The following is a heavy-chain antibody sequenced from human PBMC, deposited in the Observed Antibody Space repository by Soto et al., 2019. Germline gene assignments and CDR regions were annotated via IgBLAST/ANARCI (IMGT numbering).Heavy chain of an antibody. J-gene: IGHJ5*02. CDR3: ARSDTTMVRGVITVNWFDP. V-gene: IGHV4-39*01. CDR1: GGSISSSSYY. D-gene: IGHD3-10*01. CDR2: IYYSGST. Sequence: SETLSLTCTVSGGSISSSSYYWGWIRQPPGKGLEWIGSIYYSGSTYYNPSLKSRVTISVDTSKNQFSLKLSSVTAADTAVYYCARSDTTMVRGVITVNWFDPWGQGTLVTVSS.